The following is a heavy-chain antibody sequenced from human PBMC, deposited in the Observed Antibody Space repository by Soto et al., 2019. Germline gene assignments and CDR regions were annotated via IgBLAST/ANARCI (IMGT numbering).Heavy chain of an antibody. Sequence: SETLSLTCTISGGSISSYYWSWIRQPPGKGLEWIGYIDYSGSTNYNPSLKSRVTISVDTSKNQFSLKLSSVTAPATAVYYCASHNYYFWGGYCFVHCGQGPLVTVPS. J-gene: IGHJ4*02. CDR2: IDYSGST. CDR3: ASHNYYFWGGYCFVH. CDR1: GGSISSYY. V-gene: IGHV4-59*01. D-gene: IGHD3-3*01.